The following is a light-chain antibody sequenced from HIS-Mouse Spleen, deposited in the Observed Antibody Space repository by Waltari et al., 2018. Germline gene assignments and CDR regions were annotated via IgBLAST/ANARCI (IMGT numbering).Light chain of an antibody. CDR2: DVS. V-gene: IGLV2-14*03. CDR3: SSYTSSSTYV. Sequence: SALTQPASVSGSPGQSITISCTGTSSDVGGYNYVSWYQQHPGKAPKLMIYDVSNRPSGGSNRFSGSNSCNTASLTISGLQAEDEADYYCSSYTSSSTYVFGTGTKVTVL. J-gene: IGLJ1*01. CDR1: SSDVGGYNY.